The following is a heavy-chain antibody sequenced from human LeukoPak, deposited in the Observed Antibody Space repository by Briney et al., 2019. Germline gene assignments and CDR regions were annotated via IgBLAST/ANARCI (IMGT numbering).Heavy chain of an antibody. CDR2: ISWNSGSI. V-gene: IGHV3-9*01. Sequence: PGGSLRLSCAASGFTFDDYAMHWVRQAPGKGLEWVSGISWNSGSIGYADSVKGRFTISRDNAKNSLYLQMNSLRAEDTALYYCAKGYSYGYRSLADSWFDPWGQGTLVTVSS. CDR1: GFTFDDYA. D-gene: IGHD5-18*01. CDR3: AKGYSYGYRSLADSWFDP. J-gene: IGHJ5*02.